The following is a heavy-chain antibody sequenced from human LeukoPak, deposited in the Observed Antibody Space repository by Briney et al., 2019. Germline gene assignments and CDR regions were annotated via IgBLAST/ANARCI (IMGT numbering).Heavy chain of an antibody. CDR1: GFIFRNYG. D-gene: IGHD7-27*01. CDR3: GRDLAWGAFDY. J-gene: IGHJ4*02. CDR2: ISPRGGGT. Sequence: GGSLKLSCAASGFIFRNYGMNWVRQAPGKGLEWLSGISPRGGGTYYADSVKGRFTISRDDSKNTLSLQMNSLRVEDTAVYYCGRDLAWGAFDYWGQGTLVTVSS. V-gene: IGHV3-23*01.